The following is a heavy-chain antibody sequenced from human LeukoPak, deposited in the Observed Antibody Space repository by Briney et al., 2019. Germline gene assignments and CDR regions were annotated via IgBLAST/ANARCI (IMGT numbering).Heavy chain of an antibody. CDR1: GFTFSSYS. V-gene: IGHV3-21*04. CDR2: ISTSSSYI. D-gene: IGHD2-15*01. Sequence: GESLRLSCAASGFTFSSYSMNWVRQAPGKGLEWVSFISTSSSYIHNADSVKGRFTISRDNAKNSLFLQMNSLRAEDTAVYYCARVLRYCSGGNCYSGGLGYMDVWGKGTTVTISS. CDR3: ARVLRYCSGGNCYSGGLGYMDV. J-gene: IGHJ6*03.